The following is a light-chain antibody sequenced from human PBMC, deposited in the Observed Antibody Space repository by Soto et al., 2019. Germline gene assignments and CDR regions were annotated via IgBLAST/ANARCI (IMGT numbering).Light chain of an antibody. CDR1: HSVNNN. CDR2: GAS. V-gene: IGKV3-15*01. Sequence: EIVMTQSPATLSVFPGERATLSCRASHSVNNNLAWYQQKPGQAPRLLIYGASTRATGIPARFSGSGSGIEFTLTIINLENVDFAVYYCQKYGYRWTFGQGAKVEIK. J-gene: IGKJ1*01. CDR3: QKYGYRWT.